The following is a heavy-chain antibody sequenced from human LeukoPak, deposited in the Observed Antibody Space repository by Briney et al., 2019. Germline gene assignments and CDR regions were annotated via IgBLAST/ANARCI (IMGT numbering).Heavy chain of an antibody. D-gene: IGHD2-15*01. CDR1: GYSFTNYW. V-gene: IGHV5-51*01. J-gene: IGHJ3*01. Sequence: GESLEISCKGSGYSFTNYWIGWVRQMPGKGLEWMGIIHPGDSDTRYSPSFQGQVTISADKSISTAYLQWSSLKASDTAMYYCARIGITGEYCGSSNCSTDAFDLWGQGTMVTVSS. CDR2: IHPGDSDT. CDR3: ARIGITGEYCGSSNCSTDAFDL.